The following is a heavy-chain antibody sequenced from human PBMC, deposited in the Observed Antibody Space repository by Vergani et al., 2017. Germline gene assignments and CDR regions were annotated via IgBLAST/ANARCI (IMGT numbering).Heavy chain of an antibody. J-gene: IGHJ5*02. D-gene: IGHD1-14*01. Sequence: QVQLVESGGGVVQPGRSLRLSCAASGFTFNQYGMHGVRQAPGKGLEWVAVTWYDGNNNQYADSVKGRFTISRDNSKSTMYLQMNSLRDEDTGVYYCARDLRLLYNRFDPWGQGTLVTVSS. CDR1: GFTFNQYG. CDR2: TWYDGNNN. V-gene: IGHV3-33*01. CDR3: ARDLRLLYNRFDP.